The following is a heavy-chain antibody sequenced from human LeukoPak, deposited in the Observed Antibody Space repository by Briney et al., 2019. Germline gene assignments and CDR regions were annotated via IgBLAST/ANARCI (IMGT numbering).Heavy chain of an antibody. D-gene: IGHD2-15*01. Sequence: PSETLSLTCAVYGGSFSGYYWSWIRQPPGKGLEWIGQINHSGSTNYNPSIKSRVTISLDTSKNQFSLKLSSVTAADTAVYYCARRKIHCSGGSCYSGAGPNNWFDPWGQGTLVTVPS. V-gene: IGHV4-34*01. J-gene: IGHJ5*02. CDR3: ARRKIHCSGGSCYSGAGPNNWFDP. CDR1: GGSFSGYY. CDR2: INHSGST.